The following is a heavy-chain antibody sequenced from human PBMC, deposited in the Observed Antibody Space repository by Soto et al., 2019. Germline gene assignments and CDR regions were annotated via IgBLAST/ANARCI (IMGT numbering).Heavy chain of an antibody. J-gene: IGHJ6*02. CDR3: AREAPKLSSMDTGYYYYYYGMDV. V-gene: IGHV3-30-3*01. CDR2: ISYDGSNK. D-gene: IGHD1-1*01. Sequence: GGSLRHSCAAAGFTFSSYAMHWVRQAPGKGLEWVAVISYDGSNKYYADSVKGRFTISRDNSKNTLYLQMNSLRAEDTAVYYCAREAPKLSSMDTGYYYYYYGMDVWGQGTTVTAP. CDR1: GFTFSSYA.